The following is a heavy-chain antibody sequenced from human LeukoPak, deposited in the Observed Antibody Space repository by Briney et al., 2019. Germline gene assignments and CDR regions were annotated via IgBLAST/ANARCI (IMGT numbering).Heavy chain of an antibody. Sequence: ASVKVSCKASGYTFTGYYMHWVRQAPGQGLEWMGWINPNSGGTNYAQKFQGRVTMTRDTSISTAYMELSRLRSDDTAVYYCARGSCSSTSCYPFDYWGQGTLVTVSS. CDR3: ARGSCSSTSCYPFDY. V-gene: IGHV1-2*02. CDR1: GYTFTGYY. D-gene: IGHD2-2*01. CDR2: INPNSGGT. J-gene: IGHJ4*02.